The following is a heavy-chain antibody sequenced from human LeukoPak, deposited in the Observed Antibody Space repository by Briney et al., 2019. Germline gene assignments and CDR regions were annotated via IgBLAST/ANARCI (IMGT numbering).Heavy chain of an antibody. CDR1: GFTFSSYS. V-gene: IGHV3-48*04. Sequence: GSLRLSCAASGFTFSSYSMNWVRQAPGKGLEWVSYISSASGSIYYADSVKGRFTISRDNAKNSLFLQMNSLRAEDTAVYYCASSRGYDVGGYFDYWGQGTLVTVSS. J-gene: IGHJ4*02. D-gene: IGHD5-12*01. CDR3: ASSRGYDVGGYFDY. CDR2: ISSASGSI.